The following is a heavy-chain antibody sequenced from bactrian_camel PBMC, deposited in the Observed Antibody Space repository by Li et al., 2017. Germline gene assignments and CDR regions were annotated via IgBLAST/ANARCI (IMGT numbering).Heavy chain of an antibody. CDR3: AAYSLSCSRWNSGGRPSY. CDR1: EYTYSGNC. CDR2: AYQGGART. J-gene: IGHJ4*01. Sequence: VQLVESGGDSVQAGGSLTLSCEFPEYTYSGNCMTWFRQAPGKEREGVAAAYQGGARTHYIDSVKGRFTISLDNAKKTMYLQMNSLKPEDTAMYYCAAYSLSCSRWNSGGRPSYWGQGTQVTVS. V-gene: IGHV3S40*01. D-gene: IGHD6*01.